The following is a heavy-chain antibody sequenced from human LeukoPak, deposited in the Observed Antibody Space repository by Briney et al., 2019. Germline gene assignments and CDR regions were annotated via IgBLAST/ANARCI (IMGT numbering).Heavy chain of an antibody. CDR1: GGSISSGSYY. CDR3: ARQRYNPHFIDP. Sequence: PSETLSLTCTVSGGSISSGSYYWSWIRQPAGKGLEWIGRIYTSGSTNYNPSLKSRVTISVDTSKNQFSLKLSSVTAADTAVYYCARQRYNPHFIDPWGQGTLVTVSS. D-gene: IGHD5-24*01. V-gene: IGHV4-61*02. CDR2: IYTSGST. J-gene: IGHJ5*02.